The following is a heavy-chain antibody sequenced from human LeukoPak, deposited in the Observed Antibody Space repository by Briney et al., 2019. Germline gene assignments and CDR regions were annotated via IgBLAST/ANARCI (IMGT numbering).Heavy chain of an antibody. D-gene: IGHD3-22*01. V-gene: IGHV3-74*01. CDR2: IKSDGGT. Sequence: GGSLRLSCAASGFTFSTYWMHWVRQAPGKGLVWVSRIKSDGGTNYAGSVKGRFTISRDNAKKTVSLQMNSLRPEDTGVYYCARAPSDIGGYYPEYFRHWGQGTLVTVSS. J-gene: IGHJ1*01. CDR3: ARAPSDIGGYYPEYFRH. CDR1: GFTFSTYW.